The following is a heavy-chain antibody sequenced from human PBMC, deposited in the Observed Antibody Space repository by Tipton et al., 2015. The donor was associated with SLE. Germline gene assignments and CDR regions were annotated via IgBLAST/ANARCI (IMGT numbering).Heavy chain of an antibody. CDR1: GYSLTNYC. V-gene: IGHV5-51*01. CDR3: ARLHIGDVRRGYDGFDI. CDR2: IFLGDSDT. Sequence: VQLVQSGAEVKKSGESLKISCKVSGYSLTNYCIGWVRQMPGKGLEWMGIIFLGDSDTRYSPSLQGQVTISADQSISTAYLQWSSLKASDTAIYYCARLHIGDVRRGYDGFDIWGQGTMVTVSS. D-gene: IGHD5-12*01. J-gene: IGHJ3*02.